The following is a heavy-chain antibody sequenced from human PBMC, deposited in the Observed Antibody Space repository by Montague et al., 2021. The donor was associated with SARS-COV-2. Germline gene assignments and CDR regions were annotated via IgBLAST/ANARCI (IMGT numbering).Heavy chain of an antibody. V-gene: IGHV4-59*01. J-gene: IGHJ6*02. CDR1: GGSIRSYY. Sequence: SETLSLTCTVSGGSIRSYYWSWIRQPPGKGLEWIGEIYSSGSTNYNPSLKSRVTISMDTSKSQFSLKLTSVTAADTAVYYCARGGGYYNYGLDVWGPGTTVTVSS. D-gene: IGHD3-22*01. CDR2: IYSSGST. CDR3: ARGGGYYNYGLDV.